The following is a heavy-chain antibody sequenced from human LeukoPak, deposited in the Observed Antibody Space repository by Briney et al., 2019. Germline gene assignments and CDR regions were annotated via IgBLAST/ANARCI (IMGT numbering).Heavy chain of an antibody. V-gene: IGHV3-30*04. CDR2: ISYDGSNK. Sequence: TGGSLRLSCAASGFTFSSYEMNWVRQAPGKGLEWVAVISYDGSNKYYADSVKGRFTISRDNSKNTLYLQMNSLRAEDTAVYYCARDGETGDGFSFIDYWGQGTLVTVSS. J-gene: IGHJ4*02. D-gene: IGHD7-27*01. CDR1: GFTFSSYE. CDR3: ARDGETGDGFSFIDY.